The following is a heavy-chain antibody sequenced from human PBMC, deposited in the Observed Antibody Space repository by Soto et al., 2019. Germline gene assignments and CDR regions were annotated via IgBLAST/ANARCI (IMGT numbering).Heavy chain of an antibody. CDR1: GGSISSGGNY. V-gene: IGHV4-31*03. CDR3: ARARMVRGVISYYGMDV. CDR2: IYHSGST. Sequence: QVQLQESGPGLVKSSQTLSLTCTVSGGSISSGGNYWSWSRQHLGKGLEWIGYIYHSGSTYYNPSLNSRVTISVDTSKNQFSLKLNSVTAADTAVYYCARARMVRGVISYYGMDVWGQGTTVTVSS. D-gene: IGHD3-10*01. J-gene: IGHJ6*02.